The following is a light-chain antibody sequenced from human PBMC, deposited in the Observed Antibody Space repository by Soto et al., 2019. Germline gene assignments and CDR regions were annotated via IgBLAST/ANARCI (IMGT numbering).Light chain of an antibody. CDR3: ASYAGRNNYV. J-gene: IGLJ1*01. V-gene: IGLV2-8*01. Sequence: QSVLTQPPSASGSPGQSVTISCTGTSSDVGGYNYVSWYRHHPNRAPKLMIYEVNKRASGFPDRVSGSKSGDTASLTVSGLQAEDEADYYCASYAGRNNYVFGTGTKLTVL. CDR1: SSDVGGYNY. CDR2: EVN.